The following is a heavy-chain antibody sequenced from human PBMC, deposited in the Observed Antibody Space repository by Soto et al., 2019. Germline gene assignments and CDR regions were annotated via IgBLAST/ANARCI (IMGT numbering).Heavy chain of an antibody. CDR3: ARASIAAAGPYYYYYGMDV. J-gene: IGHJ6*02. Sequence: VASVKVSCKASGYTFTGYYMHWVRQAPGQGLEWMGWINPNSGGTNYAQKFQGWVTMTRDTSISTAYMELSRLRSDDTAVYYCARASIAAAGPYYYYYGMDVWGQGTTVTVSS. CDR1: GYTFTGYY. V-gene: IGHV1-2*04. CDR2: INPNSGGT. D-gene: IGHD6-13*01.